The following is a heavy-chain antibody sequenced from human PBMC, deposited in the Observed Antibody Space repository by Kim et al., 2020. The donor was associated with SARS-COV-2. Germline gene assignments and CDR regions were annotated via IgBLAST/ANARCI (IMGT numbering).Heavy chain of an antibody. CDR3: TRDKEAEDTPWYYYYGMDV. V-gene: IGHV3-49*04. CDR1: GFTFGDYA. J-gene: IGHJ6*02. CDR2: IRNKAYGGTT. Sequence: GGSLRLSCTGSGFTFGDYAMTWVRQAPGKGLEWVGFIRNKAYGGTTDYAASVKCRFTISRDDSKSIAYLQMNSLKTEDTAVYYCTRDKEAEDTPWYYYYGMDVWGQGTTVTVSS. D-gene: IGHD5-18*01.